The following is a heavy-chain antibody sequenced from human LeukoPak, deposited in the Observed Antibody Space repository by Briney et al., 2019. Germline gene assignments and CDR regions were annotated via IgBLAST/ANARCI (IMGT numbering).Heavy chain of an antibody. V-gene: IGHV1-46*01. D-gene: IGHD3-22*01. CDR3: ASATYYYDSSGYFDY. CDR1: GYTFTSYY. Sequence: ASVKVSCKASGYTFTSYYMHWVRQAPGQGLEWMGIISPSGGSTSYAQKFQGRVTMTRDTSTSTVYMELSSLRSEDTAVYYCASATYYYDSSGYFDYWGQGTLVTVSS. CDR2: ISPSGGST. J-gene: IGHJ4*02.